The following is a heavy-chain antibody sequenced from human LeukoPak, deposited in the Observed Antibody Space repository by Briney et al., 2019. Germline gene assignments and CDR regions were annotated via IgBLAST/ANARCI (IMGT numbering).Heavy chain of an antibody. V-gene: IGHV1-2*06. CDR1: GYTFTSYY. CDR3: ARVASRIAVAASTGWFDP. J-gene: IGHJ5*02. Sequence: ASVKVSCKASGYTFTSYYMHWVRQAPGQGLEWMGRINPNSGGTNYAQKFQGRVTMTRDTSISTAYMELSRLRSDDTAVYYCARVASRIAVAASTGWFDPWGQGTLVTVSS. CDR2: INPNSGGT. D-gene: IGHD6-19*01.